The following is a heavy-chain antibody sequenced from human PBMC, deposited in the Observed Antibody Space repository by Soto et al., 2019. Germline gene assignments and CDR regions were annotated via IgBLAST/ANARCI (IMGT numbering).Heavy chain of an antibody. V-gene: IGHV3-23*01. D-gene: IGHD4-17*01. CDR2: ISASGGST. Sequence: EVQLLESGGGLVQPGGSLRLSCAASGFTFSSYAMSWVRQAPGKGLEWVSGISASGGSTYYADSVKGRFTISRDNSKNTLYMQMHSLRAEDTDVYYCAKVRTTVTGDYWGQGTLVTVSS. J-gene: IGHJ4*02. CDR3: AKVRTTVTGDY. CDR1: GFTFSSYA.